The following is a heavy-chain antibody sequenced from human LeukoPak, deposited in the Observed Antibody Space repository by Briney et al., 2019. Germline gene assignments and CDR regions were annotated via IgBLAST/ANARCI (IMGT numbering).Heavy chain of an antibody. CDR1: GFTFSSYE. CDR2: ISSSGSTI. V-gene: IGHV3-48*03. D-gene: IGHD6-19*01. J-gene: IGHJ5*02. CDR3: ARVGSAWYGGWFDP. Sequence: GGSLRLSCAASGFTFSSYEMNWVRQAPGKGLEWVSYISSSGSTIYYADSVKGRFTISRDNDKDSLYLQMNSLRAEDTALYYCARVGSAWYGGWFDPWGQGTLVTVSS.